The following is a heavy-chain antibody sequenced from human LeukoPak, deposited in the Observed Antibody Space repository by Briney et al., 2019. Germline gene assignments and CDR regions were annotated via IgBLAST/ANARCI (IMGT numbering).Heavy chain of an antibody. CDR3: AYSSSWYSHFDY. D-gene: IGHD6-13*01. CDR2: ISSSSSYI. CDR1: GFTFISYS. J-gene: IGHJ4*02. Sequence: GGSLRLSCAASGFTFISYSMNWVRQAPGKGLEWVSSISSSSSYIYYADSVKGRFTISRDNAKNSLYLQMNSLRAEDTAVYYCAYSSSWYSHFDYWGQGTLVTVSS. V-gene: IGHV3-21*01.